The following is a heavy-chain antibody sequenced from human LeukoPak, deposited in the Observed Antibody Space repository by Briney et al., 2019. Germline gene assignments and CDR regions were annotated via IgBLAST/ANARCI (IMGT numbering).Heavy chain of an antibody. J-gene: IGHJ4*02. D-gene: IGHD5-18*01. CDR3: ARDRGYSYGYIDY. V-gene: IGHV3-66*02. CDR1: GFTVSSNY. Sequence: GGSLRLSCAASGFTVSSNYMSWVRQAPGKGLEWVSVIYSGGSTYYADSVKGRFTISRDNSKNTLYLQMNSLRAEDTAVYYCARDRGYSYGYIDYWGQGTLVTVSS. CDR2: IYSGGST.